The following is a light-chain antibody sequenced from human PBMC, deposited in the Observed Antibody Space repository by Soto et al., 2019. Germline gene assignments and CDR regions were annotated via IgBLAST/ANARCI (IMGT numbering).Light chain of an antibody. CDR1: QSISSW. CDR2: DAS. J-gene: IGKJ1*01. CDR3: QQYNNWPRT. Sequence: IQMTQSRSTLSASVGGRFTITCRASQSISSWLAWYQQKPGKAPKIMIYDASSLESGVPSRFSGSGYGTEFNLTISSLQSEDFAVYYCQQYNNWPRTFGQGTKVDIK. V-gene: IGKV1-5*01.